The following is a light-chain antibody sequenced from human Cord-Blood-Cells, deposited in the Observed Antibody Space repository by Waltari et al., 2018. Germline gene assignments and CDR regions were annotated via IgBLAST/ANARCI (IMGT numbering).Light chain of an antibody. CDR3: QQSYSTPVT. Sequence: DIQMTQSPYSLSATVGDRVTITCRASQSISSYLNWYQQKPGKAPKLLIYAASSLQSGVPSRFSGSGSGTDFILTISSLQPEDFATYYCQQSYSTPVTFGGGTKVEIK. CDR2: AAS. J-gene: IGKJ4*01. CDR1: QSISSY. V-gene: IGKV1-39*01.